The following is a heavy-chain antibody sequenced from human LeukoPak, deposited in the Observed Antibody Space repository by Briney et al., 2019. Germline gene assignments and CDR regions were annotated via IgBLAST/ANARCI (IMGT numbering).Heavy chain of an antibody. J-gene: IGHJ4*02. D-gene: IGHD6-19*01. CDR3: AKWMGRDS. Sequence: GGSLRLSCAASGFSFRSHWMSWVRQAPGKGLEWVANINQDGRKKFYVDSVEGRFTISRDDAKTSLFLQMNSLRVEDTAVYYCAKWMGRDSWGQGTLVTVSS. CDR1: GFSFRSHW. CDR2: INQDGRKK. V-gene: IGHV3-7*02.